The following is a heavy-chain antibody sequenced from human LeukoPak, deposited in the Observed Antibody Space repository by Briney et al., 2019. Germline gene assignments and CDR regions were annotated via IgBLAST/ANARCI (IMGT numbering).Heavy chain of an antibody. CDR3: IRGGIQVSGIDAFDI. CDR2: IGIAGDT. Sequence: GGSLRLPCAASGFTFSSYDMHWVRQAPGRGLEWVSAIGIAGDTYYPDSVKGRFTISRENAKNSMYLQMNSLKDGDTAVYYCIRGGIQVSGIDAFDIWGQGTMVTVSS. J-gene: IGHJ3*02. CDR1: GFTFSSYD. V-gene: IGHV3-13*01. D-gene: IGHD5/OR15-5a*01.